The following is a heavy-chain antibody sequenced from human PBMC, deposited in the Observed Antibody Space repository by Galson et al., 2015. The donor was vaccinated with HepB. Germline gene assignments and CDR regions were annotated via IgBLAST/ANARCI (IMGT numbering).Heavy chain of an antibody. CDR1: GCAFTSYG. Sequence: SVKVSCKASGCAFTSYGISWVRQAPGQGLEWMGWISAYNGNTNYAQKFQGRVTMTTDTSTSTAYMELRSLRSDDTAVYYCARVAVAGTGYIKQGWFDPWGQGTLVTVSS. V-gene: IGHV1-18*04. CDR3: ARVAVAGTGYIKQGWFDP. J-gene: IGHJ5*02. CDR2: ISAYNGNT. D-gene: IGHD6-13*01.